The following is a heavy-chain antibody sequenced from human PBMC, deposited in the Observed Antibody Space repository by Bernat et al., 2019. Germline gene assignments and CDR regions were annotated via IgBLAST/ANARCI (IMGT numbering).Heavy chain of an antibody. CDR1: GGSISSGDYY. Sequence: QVQLQESGPGLVKPSQTLSLTCTVSGGSISSGDYYWSWIRQPPGKGLEWIGYIYYSGSTYYNPSLKSRVTISVDTSKNQFSLKLSSVTAADTAMYYCARGGWNDDGDPDYWGQGTLVTVSS. D-gene: IGHD1-1*01. CDR3: ARGGWNDDGDPDY. CDR2: IYYSGST. J-gene: IGHJ4*02. V-gene: IGHV4-30-4*01.